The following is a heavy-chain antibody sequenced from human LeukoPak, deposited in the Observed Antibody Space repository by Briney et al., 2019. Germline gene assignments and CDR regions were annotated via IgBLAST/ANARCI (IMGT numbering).Heavy chain of an antibody. Sequence: GGSLRLSCAASGFTFSDYWMSWVRQAPGKGLEWVANIQQDGNEKYFVDSVKGRFTISRDNAKNSLYLQMNSLRAEDTALYYCAREGDYYGSGSHQLGIHYYYMDVWGKGTTVAISS. V-gene: IGHV3-7*01. D-gene: IGHD3-10*01. CDR3: AREGDYYGSGSHQLGIHYYYMDV. J-gene: IGHJ6*03. CDR2: IQQDGNEK. CDR1: GFTFSDYW.